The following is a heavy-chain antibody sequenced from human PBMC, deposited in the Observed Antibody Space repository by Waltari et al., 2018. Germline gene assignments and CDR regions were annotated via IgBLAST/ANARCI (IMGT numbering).Heavy chain of an antibody. CDR1: GSSFSSGYY. J-gene: IGHJ4*02. CDR2: IYHRGTT. D-gene: IGHD2-21*02. V-gene: IGHV4-38-2*01. Sequence: QVQLQESGPGLVKPSAPLSLTRAVSGSSFSSGYYWGWIRQPPGKRLEFIGSIYHRGTTYYNPSLKSRVTILLDTSKTQFSLMLRSVTAADTAVYFCARWFHGDSPSHFDYWGQGTLVTVSS. CDR3: ARWFHGDSPSHFDY.